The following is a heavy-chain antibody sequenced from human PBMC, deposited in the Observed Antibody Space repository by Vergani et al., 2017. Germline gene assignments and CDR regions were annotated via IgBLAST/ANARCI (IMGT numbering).Heavy chain of an antibody. J-gene: IGHJ3*02. CDR2: ICHSGST. V-gene: IGHV4-4*02. CDR1: GGSTSSSNW. Sequence: QVQLQESGPGLVKPSGTLSLTCAVSGGSTSSSNWWSWVRQPPGKGLEWIGEICHSGSTKYNPSLKSRVTISVDKSKNHFSLKLSSVTAADTAVYYCARMAGAFGSSARTAAFDIWGQGTMVAVSS. D-gene: IGHD2-2*01. CDR3: ARMAGAFGSSARTAAFDI.